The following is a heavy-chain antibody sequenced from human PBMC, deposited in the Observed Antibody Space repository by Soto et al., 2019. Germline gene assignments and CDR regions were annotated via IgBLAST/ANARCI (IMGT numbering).Heavy chain of an antibody. Sequence: PGGSLRLSCAASGFTFNSYDMHWVRQAPGKGLEWVAVISYDGTNKYYADSVKGRFTISRDNSKNTLYLQMNGLRAEDTAVYYCAKDISWYSILFKRRLTYGMVCRGRGITVTVFS. D-gene: IGHD6-13*01. CDR2: ISYDGTNK. CDR3: AKDISWYSILFKRRLTYGMVC. CDR1: GFTFNSYD. V-gene: IGHV3-30*18. J-gene: IGHJ6*02.